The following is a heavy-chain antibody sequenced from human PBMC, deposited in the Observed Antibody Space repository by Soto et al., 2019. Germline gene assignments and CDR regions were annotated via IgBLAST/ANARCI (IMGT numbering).Heavy chain of an antibody. CDR1: GYTFTSYG. J-gene: IGHJ4*02. CDR3: VGDSPPVDY. Sequence: QVQLVQSGAEVKKPGASVKVSCKASGYTFTSYGISWVRQAPGQGLEWMGRISAYNGNTNYAQKLQGRVTMTTDTSTRMAYMVLRSMRYDDTAVYYCVGDSPPVDYWGQGTLVTVSS. CDR2: ISAYNGNT. V-gene: IGHV1-18*01.